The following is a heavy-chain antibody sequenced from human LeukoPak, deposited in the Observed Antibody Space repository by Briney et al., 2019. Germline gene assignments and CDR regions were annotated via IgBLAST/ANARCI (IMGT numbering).Heavy chain of an antibody. CDR3: ARTGGYSPVSHYYYYYMDV. D-gene: IGHD5-18*01. J-gene: IGHJ6*03. Sequence: GASVKVSCRASGHTFTGYYMHWVRQAPGQGLEWMGWFNPDSGATNYAQKFQGRVTMTRNTSISTAYMELSSLRSDDTAVYYCARTGGYSPVSHYYYYYMDVWGYGTTVTVSS. CDR1: GHTFTGYY. CDR2: FNPDSGAT. V-gene: IGHV1-2*02.